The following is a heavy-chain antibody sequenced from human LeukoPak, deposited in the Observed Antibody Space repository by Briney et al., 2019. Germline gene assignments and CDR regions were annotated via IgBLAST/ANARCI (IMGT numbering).Heavy chain of an antibody. CDR3: ATASYSSSGANAFDI. Sequence: ASVKVSCKVSGYTLTELSMHWVRQAPGKGLEWMGGFDPEDGETIYAQKFQGRVTMTEDTSTDTAYMELSSLRSEDTAVYYCATASYSSSGANAFDIWGQGTMVTVSS. CDR1: GYTLTELS. CDR2: FDPEDGET. D-gene: IGHD6-13*01. J-gene: IGHJ3*02. V-gene: IGHV1-24*01.